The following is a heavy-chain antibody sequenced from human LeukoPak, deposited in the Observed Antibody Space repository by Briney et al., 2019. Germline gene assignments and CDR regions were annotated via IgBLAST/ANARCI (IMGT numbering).Heavy chain of an antibody. CDR1: GFTLSSYW. J-gene: IGHJ4*02. Sequence: GGSLRLSCAVSGFTLSSYWMHWVRQTPGKGLVWVSRMNSDGSGTIYADSVKGRFTISRDNAKNTLYLQMNSLRAEDTAVYYCAKAFHNWQRQMFFDYWGQGTLVTVSS. CDR2: MNSDGSGT. CDR3: AKAFHNWQRQMFFDY. D-gene: IGHD1-20*01. V-gene: IGHV3-74*01.